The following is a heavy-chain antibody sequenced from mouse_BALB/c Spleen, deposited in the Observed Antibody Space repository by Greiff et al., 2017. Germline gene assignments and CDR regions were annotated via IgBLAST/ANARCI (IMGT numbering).Heavy chain of an antibody. J-gene: IGHJ3*01. CDR1: GFTFSSYT. Sequence: VQLKESGGGLVKPGGSLKLSCAASGFTFSSYTMSWVRQTPEKRLEWVATISSGGSYTYYPDSVKGRFTISRDNAKNTLYLQMSSLKSEDTAMYYCTSDYGNYEGLAYWGQGTLVTVSA. V-gene: IGHV5-6-4*01. CDR2: ISSGGSYT. CDR3: TSDYGNYEGLAY. D-gene: IGHD2-1*01.